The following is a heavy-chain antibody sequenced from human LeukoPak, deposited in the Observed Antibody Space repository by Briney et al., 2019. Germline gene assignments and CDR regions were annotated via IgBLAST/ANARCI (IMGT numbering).Heavy chain of an antibody. Sequence: PSETLSLTCTVSGVSIANTFYYWNWLRQPAGNGLEWIGRIYTTGSTDYNPSLKSRVPISLDTARNQFSLKLSSVTAADTAVYYCARRQDGHDYWGQGTLVTVSS. CDR3: ARRQDGHDY. CDR2: IYTTGST. CDR1: GVSIANTFYY. V-gene: IGHV4-61*02. J-gene: IGHJ4*02.